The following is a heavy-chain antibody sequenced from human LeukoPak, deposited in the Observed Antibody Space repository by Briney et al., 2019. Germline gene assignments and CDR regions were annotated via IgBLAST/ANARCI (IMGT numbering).Heavy chain of an antibody. Sequence: GGSLRLSCAASGFTFSNYALIWVRQAPERGLQWVSAITGSGAGTYYEDSVKGRFTISRDNSKNTLYLQMNSLRAEDTAIYYCAKDPNGDYVGAFDSWGQGTMVTVSS. V-gene: IGHV3-23*01. J-gene: IGHJ3*02. D-gene: IGHD4-17*01. CDR2: ITGSGAGT. CDR1: GFTFSNYA. CDR3: AKDPNGDYVGAFDS.